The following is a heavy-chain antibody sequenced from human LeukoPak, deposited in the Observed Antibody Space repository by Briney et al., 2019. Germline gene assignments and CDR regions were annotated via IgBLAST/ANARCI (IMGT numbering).Heavy chain of an antibody. D-gene: IGHD2-2*01. CDR2: IYYSGSTSGTT. CDR3: ATDALGYCSSSACYFDD. Sequence: SETLSLTCTVSGGSIRRSSCSWGWIRQPPGMGLKWIGGIYYSGSTSGTTYYNPSLESRVSISVDTSKNQFSLQMDSVTAADTAVYYCATDALGYCSSSACYFDDWGQGTLVTVSS. V-gene: IGHV4-39*07. J-gene: IGHJ4*02. CDR1: GGSIRRSSCS.